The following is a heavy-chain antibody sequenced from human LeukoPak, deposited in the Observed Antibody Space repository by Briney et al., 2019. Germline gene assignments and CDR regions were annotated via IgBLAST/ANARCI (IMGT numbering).Heavy chain of an antibody. Sequence: ASVKVSCKASGYSFTSNYIHWVRQAPGQGLEWTGMIYPRDGSTSYAQKFQGRVTVTRDTSTSTVRMELSGLRSEDTAVYYCARDQEAFDYWGQGTLVTVSS. J-gene: IGHJ4*02. CDR2: IYPRDGST. V-gene: IGHV1-46*01. CDR1: GYSFTSNY. CDR3: ARDQEAFDY.